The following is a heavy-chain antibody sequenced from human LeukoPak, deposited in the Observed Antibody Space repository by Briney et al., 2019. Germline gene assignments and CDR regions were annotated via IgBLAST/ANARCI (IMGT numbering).Heavy chain of an antibody. CDR1: GYSISSGYY. Sequence: SETLSLTCTVSGYSISSGYYWGWNSQPPRKGLEWIGSIYYSGSTYYNPSLKSRVTISVDTSKNQFSLKLSSVTAADTAVYYCASGASYCTNGVCYFYYYMDVWGKGTTVTVSS. CDR2: IYYSGST. J-gene: IGHJ6*03. CDR3: ASGASYCTNGVCYFYYYMDV. D-gene: IGHD2-8*01. V-gene: IGHV4-38-2*02.